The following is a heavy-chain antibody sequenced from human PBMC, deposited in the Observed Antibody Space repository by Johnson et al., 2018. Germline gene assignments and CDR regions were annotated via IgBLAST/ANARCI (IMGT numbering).Heavy chain of an antibody. J-gene: IGHJ6*03. CDR2: IYTSGST. V-gene: IGHV4-61*02. Sequence: QVQLQESGPGLVKPSQTLSLTCTVSGGSISSGSYYWSWIRQPAGKGLEWIGRIYTSGSTNYNPSLKSRVTISVDTSKNQYSLKLSSVTAAATAVYYRARVWGDSSSYHYYYYMDVWGKGTTVTVSS. CDR1: GGSISSGSYY. D-gene: IGHD6-6*01. CDR3: ARVWGDSSSYHYYYYMDV.